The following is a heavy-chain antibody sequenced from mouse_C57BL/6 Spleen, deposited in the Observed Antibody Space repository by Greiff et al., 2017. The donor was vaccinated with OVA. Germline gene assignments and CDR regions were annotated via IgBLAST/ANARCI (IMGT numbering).Heavy chain of an antibody. CDR3: ASPHYYSSVPHFAY. V-gene: IGHV14-2*01. D-gene: IGHD1-2*01. Sequence: VQLQQSGAELVKPGASVKLSCTASGFNIKDYYMHWVKQRTEQGLEWIGRIDPDDGDTKYAPKFQGKATITTATSSNTAYLQLSSLTSEDTAVYYCASPHYYSSVPHFAYWGQGTTLTVSS. J-gene: IGHJ2*01. CDR2: IDPDDGDT. CDR1: GFNIKDYY.